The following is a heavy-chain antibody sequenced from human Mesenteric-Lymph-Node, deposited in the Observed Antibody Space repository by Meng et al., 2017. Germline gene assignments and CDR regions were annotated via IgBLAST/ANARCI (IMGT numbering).Heavy chain of an antibody. V-gene: IGHV3-48*03. J-gene: IGHJ6*02. CDR1: GFTFSLYE. D-gene: IGHD2-15*01. CDR3: AMNDITPNYYYYGMDV. Sequence: GESLKISCAASGFTFSLYEMIWVRQPPGKGLEWISYISNTATSIYYADSVKGRFTISRDNAKNSLYLQMNSLRAEDTAVYYCAMNDITPNYYYYGMDVWGQGTTVTVSS. CDR2: ISNTATSI.